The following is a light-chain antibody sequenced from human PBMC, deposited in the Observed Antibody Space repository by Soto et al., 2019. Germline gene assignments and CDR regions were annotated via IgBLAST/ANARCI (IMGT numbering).Light chain of an antibody. V-gene: IGKV1-5*01. Sequence: DIQMTQSPSTLSASVGDRVTVTCRASQSIIRWLAWYQQKPGKAPKLLIYDASSLQSGVPSRFSGSGSGTEFTLTISCLQPDDFATYYCQQYSAYPWTFGQGTKVEIK. J-gene: IGKJ1*01. CDR3: QQYSAYPWT. CDR2: DAS. CDR1: QSIIRW.